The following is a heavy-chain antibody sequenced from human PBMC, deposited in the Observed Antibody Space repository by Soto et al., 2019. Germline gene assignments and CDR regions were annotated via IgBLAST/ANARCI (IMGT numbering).Heavy chain of an antibody. D-gene: IGHD2-15*01. CDR3: ARGLGYCSCGSCYSDY. J-gene: IGHJ4*02. Sequence: EVQLVESGGGLVQPGGSLRLSCADSGFTFSTYSMNWVRQAPGKGLEWVSYISSSSSTIYYADSVKGRFTISRDNAKNSLYLQMNSLRDEDTAVYYCARGLGYCSCGSCYSDYWGQGTLVTVSS. V-gene: IGHV3-48*02. CDR2: ISSSSSTI. CDR1: GFTFSTYS.